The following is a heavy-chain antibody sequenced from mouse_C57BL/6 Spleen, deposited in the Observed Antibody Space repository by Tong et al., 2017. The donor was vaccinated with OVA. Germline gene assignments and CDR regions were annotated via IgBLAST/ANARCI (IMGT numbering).Heavy chain of an antibody. V-gene: IGHV1-61*01. CDR3: ARQLRLRPFAY. D-gene: IGHD3-2*02. CDR1: GYTFTSYW. CDR2: IYPSDSET. J-gene: IGHJ3*01. Sequence: VQLQESGAELVRPGSSVKLSCKASGYTFTSYWMDWVKQRPGQGLEWIGNIYPSDSETHYNQKFKDKATLTVDKSSSTAYMQLSSLTSEDSAVYYCARQLRLRPFAYWGQGTLVTVSA.